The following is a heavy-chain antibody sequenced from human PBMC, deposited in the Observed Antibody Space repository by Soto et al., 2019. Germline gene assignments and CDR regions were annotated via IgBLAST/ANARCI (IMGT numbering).Heavy chain of an antibody. Sequence: QLQLQESGSGLVKPSQTLSLTCAVSGGSISSGGYSWSWIRQPPGKGLEWIGYIYHSGSTYYNPALKSRVTISVDRSKNQFSLKLSYVTAADTAVYYCARDRGGSSSGLFDYWGQGTLVTVSS. D-gene: IGHD6-6*01. CDR3: ARDRGGSSSGLFDY. V-gene: IGHV4-30-2*01. CDR1: GGSISSGGYS. J-gene: IGHJ4*02. CDR2: IYHSGST.